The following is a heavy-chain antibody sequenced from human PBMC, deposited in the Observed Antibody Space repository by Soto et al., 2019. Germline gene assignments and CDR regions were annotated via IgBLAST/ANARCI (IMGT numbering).Heavy chain of an antibody. Sequence: GGSLRLSCAASGFTFSGYEMNWVRQAPGKGLEWVSYISSSVGTIYYADSVKGRFTISRDNAKNSLYLQMNSLRAEDTAVYYCARATFLTGYIDYWGQGTLVTVSS. D-gene: IGHD3-9*01. CDR1: GFTFSGYE. CDR3: ARATFLTGYIDY. V-gene: IGHV3-48*03. J-gene: IGHJ4*02. CDR2: ISSSVGTI.